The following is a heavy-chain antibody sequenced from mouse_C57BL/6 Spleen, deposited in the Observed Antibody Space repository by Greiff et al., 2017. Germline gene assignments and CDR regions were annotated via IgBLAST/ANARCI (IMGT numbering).Heavy chain of an antibody. V-gene: IGHV1-55*01. CDR3: ARFSSGEAMDY. CDR1: GYTFTSYW. J-gene: IGHJ4*01. D-gene: IGHD3-2*02. CDR2: IYPGSGST. Sequence: VQLQQPGAELVKPGASVKMSCKASGYTFTSYWITWVKQRPGQGLEWIGDIYPGSGSTNYNEKFKSKATLTVDTSSSTAYMQRISLTSEDAAVDYCARFSSGEAMDYWGQGTSFTVSS.